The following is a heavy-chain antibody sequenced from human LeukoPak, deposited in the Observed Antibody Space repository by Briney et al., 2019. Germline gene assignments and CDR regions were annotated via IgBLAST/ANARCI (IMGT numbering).Heavy chain of an antibody. CDR2: ISYDGSNK. D-gene: IGHD4-17*01. V-gene: IGHV3-30-3*01. CDR3: ARDFLYGDRLGSVDY. J-gene: IGHJ4*02. Sequence: PGGSLRLSCAASGFTFSSYAMHWVRQAPGKGLEWVAVISYDGSNKYYADSVKGRFTISRDNSKNTLYLQMNNLRAEDTAVYYCARDFLYGDRLGSVDYWGQGTLVTVSS. CDR1: GFTFSSYA.